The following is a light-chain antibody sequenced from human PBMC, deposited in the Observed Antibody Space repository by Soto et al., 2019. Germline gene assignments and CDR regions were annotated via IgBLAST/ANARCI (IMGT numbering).Light chain of an antibody. Sequence: QPVLTQAPSASASLGASVKLTCTLSSGHSSYAIAWHQQQPEKGPRYLMNLNSAGSHSKGDGIPDRFSGSSSGSERYLTISSLQSADEADYYCHTWGTVIHVVFGGGTKVTVI. J-gene: IGLJ2*01. CDR3: HTWGTVIHVV. V-gene: IGLV4-69*01. CDR1: SGHSSYA. CDR2: LNSAGSH.